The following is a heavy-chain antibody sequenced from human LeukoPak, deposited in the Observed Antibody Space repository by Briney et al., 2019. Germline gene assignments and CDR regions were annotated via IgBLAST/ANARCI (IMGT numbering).Heavy chain of an antibody. CDR2: IYPSDSGT. V-gene: IGHV5-51*01. CDR1: GYSFTDYW. J-gene: IGHJ4*02. CDR3: VRAEDYLWEKPRYSYHFDF. Sequence: GESLKISCKTSGYSFTDYWIGWVRQMPGKGLEWMGFIYPSDSGTRYSPSFQGQVTISSDKSISTVYLYCSRLRDSDTAIYYCVRAEDYLWEKPRYSYHFDFWGQGTLVTVSS. D-gene: IGHD3-16*01.